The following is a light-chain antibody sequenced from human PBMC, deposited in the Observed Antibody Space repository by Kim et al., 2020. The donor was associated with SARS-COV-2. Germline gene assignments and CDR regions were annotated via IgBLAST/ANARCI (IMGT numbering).Light chain of an antibody. Sequence: GQSITISCTGTRSDVGGYNYVSWYQQHPGKAPKLMIYDVSNRPSGVSNRFSCSKSGNTASLTISGLQAEDEADYYCSSYTSSSTLVFGGGTQLTVL. J-gene: IGLJ2*01. CDR2: DVS. V-gene: IGLV2-14*03. CDR3: SSYTSSSTLV. CDR1: RSDVGGYNY.